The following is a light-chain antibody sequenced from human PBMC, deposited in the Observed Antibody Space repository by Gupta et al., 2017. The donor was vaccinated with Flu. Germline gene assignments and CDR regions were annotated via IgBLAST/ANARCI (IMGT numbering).Light chain of an antibody. V-gene: IGLV8-61*01. CDR1: SGSVSTSYF. J-gene: IGLJ3*02. Sequence: EVTQVPPPSVPPGGPVTLTRGLRSGSVSTSYFPCWHQQTPVRAPRTMVYSTSALSSGGPERFSGSSLGNKAALTLAGAHADDESDYYWVLDRGSAWVFGGGTRLTVL. CDR2: STS. CDR3: VLDRGSAWV.